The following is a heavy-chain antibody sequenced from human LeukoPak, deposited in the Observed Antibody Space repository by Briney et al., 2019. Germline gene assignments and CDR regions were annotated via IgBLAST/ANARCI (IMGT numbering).Heavy chain of an antibody. CDR1: GGSISSYY. CDR2: IYCSGST. D-gene: IGHD3-16*01. V-gene: IGHV4-59*01. J-gene: IGHJ6*02. CDR3: ARSVSYYYGMDV. Sequence: SSETLSLTCTVSGGSISSYYWSWIRRPPGKGLEWIGYIYCSGSTNYNPSLKSRVTISVDTSKKQFSLKLSSVTAADTAVYYCARSVSYYYGMDVWGQGTTVTVSS.